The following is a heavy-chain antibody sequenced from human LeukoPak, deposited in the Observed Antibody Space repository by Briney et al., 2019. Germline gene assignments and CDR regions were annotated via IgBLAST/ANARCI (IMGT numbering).Heavy chain of an antibody. CDR3: ARGRTYYDFWSGYYDYYGMDV. CDR1: GYTFTSYD. CDR2: MNPNSGNT. Sequence: ASVKVSCKAPGYTFTSYDINWVRQATGQGLEWMGWMNPNSGNTGYAQKFQGRVTMTRNTSISTAYMELSSLRSEDTAVYYCARGRTYYDFWSGYYDYYGMDVWGQGTTVTVSS. J-gene: IGHJ6*02. D-gene: IGHD3-3*01. V-gene: IGHV1-8*01.